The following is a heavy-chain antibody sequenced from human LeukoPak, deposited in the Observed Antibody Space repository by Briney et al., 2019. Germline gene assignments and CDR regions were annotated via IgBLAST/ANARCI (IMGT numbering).Heavy chain of an antibody. CDR1: GGSISSYY. J-gene: IGHJ2*01. D-gene: IGHD3-22*01. V-gene: IGHV4-59*08. CDR2: IYYSGST. CDR3: ARLKAVVISNLGWYFDL. Sequence: PSETLSLTCTVSGGSISSYYWSWIRQPPGKGLEWIGYIYYSGSTNYNPSLKSRVTISVDTSKNQFSLKLTSVTAADTAVYYCARLKAVVISNLGWYFDLWGRGTLVTVSS.